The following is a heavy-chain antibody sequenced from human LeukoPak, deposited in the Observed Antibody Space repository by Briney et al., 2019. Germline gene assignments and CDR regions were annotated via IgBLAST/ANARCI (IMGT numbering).Heavy chain of an antibody. CDR2: ISAYNGNT. D-gene: IGHD3-10*01. Sequence: VKVSCKASGYTFTSYGISWVRQAPGQGLEWMGWISAYNGNTNYAQKLQGRVTMTTDTSTSTAYMELRSLRSDDTAVYYCARGGALLWFGEFNYYYGMDVWGQGTTVTVSS. CDR1: GYTFTSYG. J-gene: IGHJ6*02. V-gene: IGHV1-18*01. CDR3: ARGGALLWFGEFNYYYGMDV.